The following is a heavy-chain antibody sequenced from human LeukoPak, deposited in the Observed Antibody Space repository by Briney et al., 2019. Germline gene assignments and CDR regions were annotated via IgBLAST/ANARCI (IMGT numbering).Heavy chain of an antibody. Sequence: SETLSLTCKVAGGSISTYYWSWFRQPPGKGLEWIGYIYNSGSATYNPSLKSRVTISVDTSKNQFSLKLTSVSTTDTAVYYCARHGSGWSFDYWGQGVLVTVSS. D-gene: IGHD6-19*01. J-gene: IGHJ4*02. V-gene: IGHV4-59*01. CDR2: IYNSGSA. CDR1: GGSISTYY. CDR3: ARHGSGWSFDY.